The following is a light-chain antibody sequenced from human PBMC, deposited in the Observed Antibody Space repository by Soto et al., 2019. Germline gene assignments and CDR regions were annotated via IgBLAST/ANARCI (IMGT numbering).Light chain of an antibody. CDR1: SSNIGSNT. CDR3: AAWDDSLNGRSYV. Sequence: QSVLTQPPSASGTPGQRVTISCSGSSSNIGSNTVNWYQQLPGTAPKLLIYSNNQRPSGVPDRFSGSKSGTSASLAISGLQSEDEADYCCAAWDDSLNGRSYVFGTGTKLTVL. CDR2: SNN. V-gene: IGLV1-44*01. J-gene: IGLJ1*01.